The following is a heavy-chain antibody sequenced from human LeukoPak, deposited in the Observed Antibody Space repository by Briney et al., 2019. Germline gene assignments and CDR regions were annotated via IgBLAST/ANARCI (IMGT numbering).Heavy chain of an antibody. CDR3: ARLLGYCSGGSCYSLGNYFDY. CDR1: GSRFTSYW. CDR2: IYPGDSDT. Sequence: GESLQISCQGSGSRFTSYWIGWVRQLPGKGLEWMGLIYPGDSDTRYSPSFQGQVTISADKSISTAYLQWSSLKASDTAMYYCARLLGYCSGGSCYSLGNYFDYWGQGTLVTVSS. V-gene: IGHV5-51*01. D-gene: IGHD2-15*01. J-gene: IGHJ4*02.